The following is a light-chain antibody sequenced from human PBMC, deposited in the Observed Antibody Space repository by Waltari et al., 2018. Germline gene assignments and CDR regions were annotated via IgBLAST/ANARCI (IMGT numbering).Light chain of an antibody. CDR2: DVS. J-gene: IGLJ1*01. V-gene: IGLV2-18*02. CDR3: SSYTNSRTLV. CDR1: SSDVGSSTR. Sequence: QSALTQPPSVSGSLGQSVTISCPGTSSDVGSSTRVSWYQSPPGTAPKLMIFDVSNRPSGVPDRFSGSKSGNTASLTISGLQAEDETDYYCSSYTNSRTLVFGTGTRVIVL.